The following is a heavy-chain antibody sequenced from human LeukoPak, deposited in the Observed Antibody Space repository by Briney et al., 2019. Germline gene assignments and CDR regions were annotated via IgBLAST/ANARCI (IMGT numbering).Heavy chain of an antibody. V-gene: IGHV4-61*01. J-gene: IGHJ4*02. Sequence: SETLSLTCTVSGGSISSSSYYWSWIRQPPGKGLEWIGHIYYSGSTNYNPSLKSRVTISVATSKNQFSLKLSSVTAADTAVYYCATVAVAGLGGLFFDYWGQGTLVTVSS. CDR2: IYYSGST. CDR1: GGSISSSSYY. CDR3: ATVAVAGLGGLFFDY. D-gene: IGHD6-19*01.